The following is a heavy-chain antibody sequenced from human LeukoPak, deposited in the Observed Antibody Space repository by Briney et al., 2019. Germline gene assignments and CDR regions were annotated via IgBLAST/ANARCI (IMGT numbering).Heavy chain of an antibody. V-gene: IGHV3-9*03. D-gene: IGHD6-13*01. CDR1: GFTFDDYA. Sequence: PGRSLRLSCAASGFTFDDYAMHWVRQAPGKGLEWDSGISWNSGSIGYADSVKGRFTISRDNAKNSLYLQMNSLRAEDMALYYCAKAGPRSSWPDYFDYWGQGTLVTVSS. J-gene: IGHJ4*02. CDR3: AKAGPRSSWPDYFDY. CDR2: ISWNSGSI.